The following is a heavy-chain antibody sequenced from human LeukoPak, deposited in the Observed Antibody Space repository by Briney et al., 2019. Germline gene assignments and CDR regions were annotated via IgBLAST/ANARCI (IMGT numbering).Heavy chain of an antibody. Sequence: GGSLRLSCAASGFTFSSYAMHWVRQAPGKGLEYVSAISSNGGSTYYANSVKGRFTISRDNSKNTLYLQMNSLRAEDTAVYYCARGVYYDTSDNWFDPWGQGTLVTVSS. D-gene: IGHD3-22*01. J-gene: IGHJ5*02. V-gene: IGHV3-64*01. CDR1: GFTFSSYA. CDR2: ISSNGGST. CDR3: ARGVYYDTSDNWFDP.